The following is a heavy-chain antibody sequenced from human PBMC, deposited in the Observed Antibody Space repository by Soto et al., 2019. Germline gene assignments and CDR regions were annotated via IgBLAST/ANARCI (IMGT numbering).Heavy chain of an antibody. D-gene: IGHD3-16*01. Sequence: QLQLQESGPGLVKPSETLSLTCTVSGGSISSSSYYWGWIRQPPGKGLEWIGRIYYSGSTYYNPYLKSRVTISVDTSKNQLSLKLSAVTAEDTAVYYCARHVGGQDWYVNYYYCYGMYVWGQGTTVTVSS. CDR2: IYYSGST. V-gene: IGHV4-39*01. CDR3: ARHVGGQDWYVNYYYCYGMYV. CDR1: GGSISSSSYY. J-gene: IGHJ6*02.